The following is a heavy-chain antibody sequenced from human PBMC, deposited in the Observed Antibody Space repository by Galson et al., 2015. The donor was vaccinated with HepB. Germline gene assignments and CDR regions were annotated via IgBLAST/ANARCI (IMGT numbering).Heavy chain of an antibody. CDR1: GFTFSSYA. J-gene: IGHJ4*02. CDR2: ISSNGGST. Sequence: SLRLSCAASGFTFSSYAMHWVRQAPGKGLEYVPAISSNGGSTYYANSVKGRFTISRDNSKNTLYLQMGSLRAEDMAVYYCAREVSGGTNVDYWCQVTLVTVSS. CDR3: AREVSGGTNVDY. V-gene: IGHV3-64*01. D-gene: IGHD1-26*01.